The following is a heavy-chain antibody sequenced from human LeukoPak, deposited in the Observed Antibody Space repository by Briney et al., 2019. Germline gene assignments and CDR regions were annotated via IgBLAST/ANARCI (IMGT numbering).Heavy chain of an antibody. Sequence: GGSLRLSCVASRFSLSNFWMIWVRQAPGKGLEWVANINEDGSEKNYVDSVKGRFTISRDNAKNALYLQMNSLRGEDTAVYYCARSPTYYDFWSGYKFIDYWGQGTLVTVSS. CDR3: ARSPTYYDFWSGYKFIDY. V-gene: IGHV3-7*01. J-gene: IGHJ4*02. CDR1: RFSLSNFW. CDR2: INEDGSEK. D-gene: IGHD3-3*01.